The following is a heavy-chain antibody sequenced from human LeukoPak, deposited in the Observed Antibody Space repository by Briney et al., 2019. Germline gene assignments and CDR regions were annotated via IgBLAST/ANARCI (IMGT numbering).Heavy chain of an antibody. Sequence: PSETLSLTCTVSGGSISSYYWSWIRQPPGKGLEWIGSIYRSGSTYYNPSLKSRVTISVDTSKNQFSLKLSSVTAADTAVYYCARVQLWPPSQFDYWGQGTLVTVSS. V-gene: IGHV4-38-2*02. CDR2: IYRSGST. D-gene: IGHD5-18*01. CDR3: ARVQLWPPSQFDY. J-gene: IGHJ4*02. CDR1: GGSISSYY.